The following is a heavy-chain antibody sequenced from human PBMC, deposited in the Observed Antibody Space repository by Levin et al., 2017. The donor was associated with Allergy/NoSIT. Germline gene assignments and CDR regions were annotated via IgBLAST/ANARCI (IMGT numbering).Heavy chain of an antibody. Sequence: GESLKISCAASGFTFNTYAMSWVRQAPGKGLQWVSSLDGSGGHTWYADSVKGRFTVSRDISNNTLYLQMNRLRAEDTAMYYCATDCNPNSGGWVGPAGYWGHGTLVSVSS. CDR1: GFTFNTYA. D-gene: IGHD6-19*01. V-gene: IGHV3-23*01. J-gene: IGHJ4*01. CDR2: LDGSGGHT. CDR3: ATDCNPNSGGWVGPAGY.